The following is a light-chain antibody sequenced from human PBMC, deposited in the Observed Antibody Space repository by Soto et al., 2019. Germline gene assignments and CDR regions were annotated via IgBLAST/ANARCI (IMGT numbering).Light chain of an antibody. CDR1: QSINSW. CDR2: KAS. Sequence: VQMTQSPSTLSASVGDRVTITCRASQSINSWLAGYQQKPGRAPKVLIYKASSLESGVPSRFSGSGSGTEFTLTISSLQPDDFATYYCQQYNSHSTFGQGTKVEV. J-gene: IGKJ1*01. V-gene: IGKV1-5*03. CDR3: QQYNSHST.